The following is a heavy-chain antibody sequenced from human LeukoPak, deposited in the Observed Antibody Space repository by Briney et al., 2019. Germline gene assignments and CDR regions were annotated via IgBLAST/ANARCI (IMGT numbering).Heavy chain of an antibody. CDR1: GFTFSSYS. D-gene: IGHD2-2*01. CDR3: ARDPIVVVPAAIDVTYGMDV. V-gene: IGHV3-21*01. Sequence: GGSLRLSCAASGFTFSSYSMNWVRQAPGKGLEWVSSISSSSSYIYYADSVKGRFTISRDNAKNSLYLQMDSLRAEDTAVYYCARDPIVVVPAAIDVTYGMDVWGQGTTVTVSS. J-gene: IGHJ6*02. CDR2: ISSSSSYI.